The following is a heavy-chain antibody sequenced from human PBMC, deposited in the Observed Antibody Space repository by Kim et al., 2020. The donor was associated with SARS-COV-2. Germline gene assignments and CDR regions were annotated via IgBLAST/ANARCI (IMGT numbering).Heavy chain of an antibody. J-gene: IGHJ4*02. Sequence: NYSPSFQGHVTISADKSISTAYLQWSSLKASDTAMYYCARHRSNLSFDCWGQGTLVTVSS. V-gene: IGHV5-10-1*01. CDR3: ARHRSNLSFDC.